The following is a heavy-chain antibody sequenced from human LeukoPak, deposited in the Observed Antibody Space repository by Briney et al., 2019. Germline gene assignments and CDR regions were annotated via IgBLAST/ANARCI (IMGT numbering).Heavy chain of an antibody. CDR3: ATAEWEYFYFDS. Sequence: SETLSLTCTVSGGSISSSSYYWGWIRQPPGKGLEWIGSIYYSGSTYYNPSLMGRIVISVDTSQNQFSLKMRDVTAADTAVYFCATAEWEYFYFDSWGQGALVAVSS. D-gene: IGHD2/OR15-2a*01. CDR2: IYYSGST. V-gene: IGHV4-39*07. J-gene: IGHJ4*02. CDR1: GGSISSSSYY.